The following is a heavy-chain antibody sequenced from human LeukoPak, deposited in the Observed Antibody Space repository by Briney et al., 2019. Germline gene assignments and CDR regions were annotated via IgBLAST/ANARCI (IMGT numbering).Heavy chain of an antibody. Sequence: WASVKVSCKASGYTFTGYYMHWVRQAPGQGLEWMGWINPNSGGTNYAQKFQGRVTMTRDTSISTAYMELSRLRSDDTAVYYCARGLQETLAWLKALSAFDIWGQGTMVTVSS. CDR2: INPNSGGT. D-gene: IGHD5-24*01. CDR3: ARGLQETLAWLKALSAFDI. CDR1: GYTFTGYY. J-gene: IGHJ3*02. V-gene: IGHV1-2*02.